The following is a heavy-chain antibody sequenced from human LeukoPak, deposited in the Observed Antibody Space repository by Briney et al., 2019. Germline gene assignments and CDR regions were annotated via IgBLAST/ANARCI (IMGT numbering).Heavy chain of an antibody. CDR2: IYPGDSDT. Sequence: GESLKISCKGSGYSFNTYWIAWVRQMPGQGLEWMGIIYPGDSDTKYSPSFQGQVTISADNSISTAYLQWSSLKASDTAMYYCARHSSSWYYFDYWGQGTLVTVSS. D-gene: IGHD6-13*01. V-gene: IGHV5-51*01. CDR1: GYSFNTYW. CDR3: ARHSSSWYYFDY. J-gene: IGHJ4*02.